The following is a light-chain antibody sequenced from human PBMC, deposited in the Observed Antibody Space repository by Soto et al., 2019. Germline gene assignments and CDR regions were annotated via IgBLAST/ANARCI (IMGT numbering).Light chain of an antibody. V-gene: IGKV1-39*01. CDR3: QRGYTTPR. CDR2: VAS. CDR1: QTIDNY. J-gene: IGKJ4*02. Sequence: DIQMTQSPSNLSASIGDRVTITCRASQTIDNYLNWYQQKPGKAPKLLISVASRLQSGVLSRFSGVGSGTDFTRTINTLQPEDIATYCCQRGYTTPRFGGGTNVEIK.